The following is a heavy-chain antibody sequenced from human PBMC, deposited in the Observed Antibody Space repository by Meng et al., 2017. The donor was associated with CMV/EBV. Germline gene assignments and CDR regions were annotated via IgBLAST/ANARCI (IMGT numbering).Heavy chain of an antibody. J-gene: IGHJ4*02. D-gene: IGHD1-26*01. CDR1: GFTFDGYA. V-gene: IGHV3-9*01. CDR3: AKDRGGSYPEYYFDY. CDR2: ISWNSGSI. Sequence: GGSLRLSCAASGFTFDGYAMHWVRQAPGKGLEWVSGISWNSGSIGYADSVKGRFTISRDNAKNSLYLQMNSLRAEDTALYYCAKDRGGSYPEYYFDYWGQGTLVTVSS.